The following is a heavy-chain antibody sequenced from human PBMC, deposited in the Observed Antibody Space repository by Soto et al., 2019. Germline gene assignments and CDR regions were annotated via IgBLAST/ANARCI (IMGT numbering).Heavy chain of an antibody. J-gene: IGHJ4*02. Sequence: GASVKVSCKASGGTFSSYAISWVRQAPGQGLEWMGGIIPIFGTANYAQKFQGRVTITADESTSTAYMELSSLRSEDTAVYYCARGHSSGWYDGSYYLDYWGQGTLVTVSS. CDR2: IIPIFGTA. CDR3: ARGHSSGWYDGSYYLDY. D-gene: IGHD6-19*01. V-gene: IGHV1-69*13. CDR1: GGTFSSYA.